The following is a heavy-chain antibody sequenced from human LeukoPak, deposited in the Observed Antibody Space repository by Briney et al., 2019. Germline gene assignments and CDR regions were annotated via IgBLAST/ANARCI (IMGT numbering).Heavy chain of an antibody. CDR1: GGSFSGYY. CDR2: INHSGST. D-gene: IGHD3-10*01. J-gene: IGHJ3*02. CDR3: ARGRGAFDI. Sequence: PSETLSLTCAVYGGSFSGYYWSWIRQPPGKGLEWIGEINHSGSTNYNPSLRSRVTISVDTSKNQFSLKLSSVTATDTAVYYCARGRGAFDIWGQGTMVTVSS. V-gene: IGHV4-34*01.